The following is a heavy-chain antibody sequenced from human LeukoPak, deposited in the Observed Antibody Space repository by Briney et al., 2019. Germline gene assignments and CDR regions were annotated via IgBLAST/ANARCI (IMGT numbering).Heavy chain of an antibody. V-gene: IGHV3-13*04. CDR1: GFTFSSYD. CDR3: ARGGYSSGGYYFDY. CDR2: IGTAGDT. Sequence: GGSLRLSCAASGFTFSSYDMHWVRQTTGKGLEWVSAIGTAGDTYYPGYGKGRFTISRENAKNSLYLQMNSLRAGDTAVYYCARGGYSSGGYYFDYWGQGTLVTVSS. J-gene: IGHJ4*02. D-gene: IGHD6-19*01.